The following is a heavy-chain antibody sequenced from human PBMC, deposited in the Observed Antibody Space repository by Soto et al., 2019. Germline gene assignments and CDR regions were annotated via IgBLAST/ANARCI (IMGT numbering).Heavy chain of an antibody. CDR2: IDYREST. CDR3: ARRSGSYVSTIFDY. CDR1: GGSISSYY. Sequence: QVQLQESGPGLVKPSETLSLTCTVSGGSISSYYWSWLRQPPGKGLEWIGYIDYRESTNYNPSLKSRVTISVDTAKDQFSLKLSSVTAADTAVYYCARRSGSYVSTIFDYWGQGTLVTVSS. V-gene: IGHV4-59*08. D-gene: IGHD1-26*01. J-gene: IGHJ4*02.